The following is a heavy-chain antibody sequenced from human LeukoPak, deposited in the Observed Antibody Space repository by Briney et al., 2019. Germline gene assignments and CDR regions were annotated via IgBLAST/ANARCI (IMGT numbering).Heavy chain of an antibody. CDR2: INHSGST. Sequence: SETLSLTCAVYGGSFSGYYWSWIRQPPGKGLEWIGEINHSGSTNYNPSLKSRVTISVDTSKNQFSLTLSSVTAADTAVYYCARGPRSYLDYWGQGTLVTVSS. J-gene: IGHJ4*02. CDR1: GGSFSGYY. CDR3: ARGPRSYLDY. V-gene: IGHV4-34*01.